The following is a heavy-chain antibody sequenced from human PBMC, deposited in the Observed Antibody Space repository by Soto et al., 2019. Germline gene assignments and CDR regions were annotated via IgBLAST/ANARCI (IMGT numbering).Heavy chain of an antibody. CDR2: FDPEDGET. Sequence: ASVKVSCKVSGYTLTELSMHWVRQAPGKGLEWMGGFDPEDGETIYAQKFQGRVTMTEDTSTDTAYMELSSLRSEDTAVYYCATGLISSGSYWFDPWGQGTLVTVSS. D-gene: IGHD6-19*01. V-gene: IGHV1-24*01. CDR3: ATGLISSGSYWFDP. J-gene: IGHJ5*02. CDR1: GYTLTELS.